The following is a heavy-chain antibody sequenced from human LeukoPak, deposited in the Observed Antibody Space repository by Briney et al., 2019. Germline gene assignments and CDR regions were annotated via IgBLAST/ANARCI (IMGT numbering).Heavy chain of an antibody. D-gene: IGHD3-10*01. V-gene: IGHV4-39*01. CDR1: GGSISSSSYY. CDR3: GRHPGGSGSPIDY. Sequence: SETLSLTCTASGGSISSSSYYWGWIRQPPGKGLEWIGSLYYSGRTYYNPSLESRVTISVDTSKNQFSLKLSSVTAADTAVYYCGRHPGGSGSPIDYWGQGTLVSVSS. CDR2: LYYSGRT. J-gene: IGHJ4*02.